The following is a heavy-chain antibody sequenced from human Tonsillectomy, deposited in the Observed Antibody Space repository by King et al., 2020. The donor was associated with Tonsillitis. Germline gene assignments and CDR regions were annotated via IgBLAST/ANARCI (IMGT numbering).Heavy chain of an antibody. Sequence: VQLQESGPGLVKPSETLSLTCTVSGGSISSYYWSWIRQPPGKGLEWIGYIYYSGSTNYNPSLKSRVTISVDTSKNQFSLKRSAVTAADTAVYYCARVFHGSSPRFDYWGQGTLVTVSS. CDR1: GGSISSYY. V-gene: IGHV4-59*01. CDR2: IYYSGST. CDR3: ARVFHGSSPRFDY. J-gene: IGHJ4*02. D-gene: IGHD6-6*01.